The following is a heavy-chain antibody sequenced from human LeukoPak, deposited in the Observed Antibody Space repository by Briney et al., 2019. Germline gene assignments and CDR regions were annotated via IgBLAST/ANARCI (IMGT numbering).Heavy chain of an antibody. J-gene: IGHJ4*02. CDR1: GFTFSSYG. CDR2: IWYDGSNK. V-gene: IGHV3-33*01. CDR3: ARDGEDCSGGSCYPAGGSDFDY. D-gene: IGHD2-15*01. Sequence: PGGSLRLSCAASGFTFSSYGMHWVRQAPGKGLEWVAVIWYDGSNKYYADSVKGRFTISRDNSKNTLYLQMNSLRDEDTAVYYCARDGEDCSGGSCYPAGGSDFDYWGQGTLVTVSS.